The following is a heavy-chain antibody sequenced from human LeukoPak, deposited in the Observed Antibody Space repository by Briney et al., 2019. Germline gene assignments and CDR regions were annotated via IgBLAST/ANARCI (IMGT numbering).Heavy chain of an antibody. CDR3: AREYYYDNSGHQGYLDY. J-gene: IGHJ4*02. D-gene: IGHD3-22*01. CDR1: GFTFSSYS. V-gene: IGHV3-23*01. CDR2: ISGSGNST. Sequence: PGGSLRLSCAASGFTFSSYSMIWVRQAPGKGLEWVSVISGSGNSTYYADSVKGRFTISRGNSKNTLYLQMNSLRGEDTAVYYCAREYYYDNSGHQGYLDYWGQGTLVTVSS.